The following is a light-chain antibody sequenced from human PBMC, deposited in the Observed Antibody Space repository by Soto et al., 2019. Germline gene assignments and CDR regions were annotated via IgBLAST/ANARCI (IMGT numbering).Light chain of an antibody. CDR2: EVS. CDR3: SSYTSSSTPRYV. V-gene: IGLV2-14*01. Sequence: HSVLTQPASVSGSPGQSITISCTGTSSDVGGYNYVSWYQQHPGKAPKLMIYEVSNRPLGVSNRFSGSKSGNTASLTISGLQAEDEADYNCSSYTSSSTPRYVFGTGTKVTVL. CDR1: SSDVGGYNY. J-gene: IGLJ1*01.